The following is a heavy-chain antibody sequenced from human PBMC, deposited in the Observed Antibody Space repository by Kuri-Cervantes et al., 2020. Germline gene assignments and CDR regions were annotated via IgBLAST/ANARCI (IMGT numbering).Heavy chain of an antibody. CDR1: GFTFSGQN. CDR3: ARAGTMVRTRMDV. J-gene: IGHJ6*02. Sequence: GESLKISCAASGFTFSGQNMNWVRQAPGKGLEWVSSISTTGSYMYYSDSVKGRFTISRDNAKNSLYLQMNDLRAEDTAVYYCARAGTMVRTRMDVWGQGTTVTVSS. D-gene: IGHD3-10*01. CDR2: ISTTGSYM. V-gene: IGHV3-21*01.